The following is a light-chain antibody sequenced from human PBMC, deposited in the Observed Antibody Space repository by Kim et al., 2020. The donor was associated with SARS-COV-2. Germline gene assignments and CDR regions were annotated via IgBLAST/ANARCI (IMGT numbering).Light chain of an antibody. J-gene: IGLJ3*02. CDR2: ENK. CDR1: SGSIASNY. CDR3: QSYDNNNWV. V-gene: IGLV6-57*04. Sequence: NFMLTQPHSVSESPGRTIAISCIRSSGSIASNYVQWYQQRPGSAPTTVIYENKQRPSGVPDRFSGSIDSSSNSASLTISGLKTEDEADYYCQSYDNNNWVFGGGTKLTVL.